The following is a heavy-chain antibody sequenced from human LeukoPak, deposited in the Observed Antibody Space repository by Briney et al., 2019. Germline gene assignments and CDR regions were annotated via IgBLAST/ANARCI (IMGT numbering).Heavy chain of an antibody. Sequence: ASVKVSCKASGYTFTDYYMHWVRQAPGQGLEWMGIINPSSGSTTYAQKFQGRVTMTRDTSTSTVCMELSSLRSEDTAVYYCARGYSSGLDYWGQGTLVTVSS. CDR3: ARGYSSGLDY. V-gene: IGHV1-46*01. J-gene: IGHJ4*02. CDR2: INPSSGST. CDR1: GYTFTDYY. D-gene: IGHD6-25*01.